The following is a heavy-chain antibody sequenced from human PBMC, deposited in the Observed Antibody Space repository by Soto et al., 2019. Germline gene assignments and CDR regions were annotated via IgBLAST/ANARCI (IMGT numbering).Heavy chain of an antibody. D-gene: IGHD3-10*01. CDR1: GFTFSNYA. Sequence: EVQVLDSGGDLVQSGGSLRLSCAASGFTFSNYAMSWVRHAPGMGLEWVSSISGGGGSTYHADSVKGRCTISRDNSKNPLYLQMNSLRAEDTAVYYCAKNHLFGSGTKDYWGQGTLVTVSS. CDR2: ISGGGGST. J-gene: IGHJ4*02. V-gene: IGHV3-23*01. CDR3: AKNHLFGSGTKDY.